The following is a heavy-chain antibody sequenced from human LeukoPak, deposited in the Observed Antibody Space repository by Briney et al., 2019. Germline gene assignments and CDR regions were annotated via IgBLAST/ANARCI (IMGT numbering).Heavy chain of an antibody. CDR1: GGSISSYY. D-gene: IGHD6-13*01. V-gene: IGHV4-4*07. CDR3: AREFAAAAGTGAFDI. Sequence: SETLPLTCTVSGGSISSYYWSWIRQPAGKGLEWIGRIYTSGSTNYNPSLKSRVTMSVDTSKNQFSLKLSSVTAADTAVYYCAREFAAAAGTGAFDIWGQGTMVTASS. J-gene: IGHJ3*02. CDR2: IYTSGST.